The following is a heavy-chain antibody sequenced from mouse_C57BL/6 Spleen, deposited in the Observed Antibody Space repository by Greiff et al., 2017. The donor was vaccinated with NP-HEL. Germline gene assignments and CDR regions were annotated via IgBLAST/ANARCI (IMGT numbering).Heavy chain of an antibody. CDR2: IYPGDGDT. CDR3: AREDPNWEGDY. Sequence: QVQLQQSGPELVKPGASVKISCKASGYAFSSSWMNWVKQRPGKGLEWIGRIYPGDGDTNYNGKFKGKATLTADKSSSTAYMQLSSLTSEDSAVYFCAREDPNWEGDYWGQGTTLTVSS. CDR1: GYAFSSSW. V-gene: IGHV1-82*01. D-gene: IGHD4-1*01. J-gene: IGHJ2*01.